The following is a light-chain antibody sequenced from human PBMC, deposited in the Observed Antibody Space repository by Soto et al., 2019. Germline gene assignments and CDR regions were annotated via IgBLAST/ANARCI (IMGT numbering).Light chain of an antibody. CDR2: HAS. CDR3: QHHSSYPLT. V-gene: IGKV1-5*01. J-gene: IGKJ4*02. CDR1: QNIMSR. Sequence: DFQMTQSPSTLPASVGDIVTITFRASQNIMSRLAFYQQKPGKAPKLLIYHASTFESGFPSIFSCSGTGTETALTISSRQPEDHGTDYCQHHSSYPLTFGGGTKVDIK.